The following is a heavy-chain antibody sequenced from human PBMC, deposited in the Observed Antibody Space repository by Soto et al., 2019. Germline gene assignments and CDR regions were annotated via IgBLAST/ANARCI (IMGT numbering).Heavy chain of an antibody. CDR2: ISAYNGNT. J-gene: IGHJ4*02. V-gene: IGHV1-18*01. Sequence: QVQLVQSGAEVKKPGASVKVSCKASGYTFTNFGISWVRQAPGQGLEWMGWISAYNGNTNSAQKFQDRVTMTTDTSTGPAYMGLRSLRSVSTAIYYCAVGVTPIGFWGQGTLVTVSS. CDR1: GYTFTNFG. D-gene: IGHD2-21*02. CDR3: AVGVTPIGF.